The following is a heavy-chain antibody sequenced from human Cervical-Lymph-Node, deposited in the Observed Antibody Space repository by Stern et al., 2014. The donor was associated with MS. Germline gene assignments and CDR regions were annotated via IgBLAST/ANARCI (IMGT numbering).Heavy chain of an antibody. J-gene: IGHJ6*02. CDR3: ATTYYYDRSGPPLYGMDV. CDR1: GHTFANNW. Sequence: MQLVQSGAEVEKPGESLKISCKGSGHTFANNWIAWVRQMPGKGLEWMGIIYPGDSDTRYSPSFQGQVTFSADKSINTAYLQWSSLKASDTAIYYCATTYYYDRSGPPLYGMDVWGQGTTVTVSS. CDR2: IYPGDSDT. D-gene: IGHD3-22*01. V-gene: IGHV5-51*01.